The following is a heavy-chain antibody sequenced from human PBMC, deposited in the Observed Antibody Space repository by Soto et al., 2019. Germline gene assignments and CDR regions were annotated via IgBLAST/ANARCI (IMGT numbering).Heavy chain of an antibody. CDR2: ISAYNGNT. V-gene: IGHV1-18*01. D-gene: IGHD5-12*01. J-gene: IGHJ4*01. CDR3: ARGGNSGYDPRWIDY. CDR1: GYTFTSYG. Sequence: ASVKVSCKASGYTFTSYGISWVRQAPGQGLEWMGWISAYNGNTNYARKIQGKVTITKDKSTSTAYIKMRSLRSDDTAVYYCARGGNSGYDPRWIDYWG.